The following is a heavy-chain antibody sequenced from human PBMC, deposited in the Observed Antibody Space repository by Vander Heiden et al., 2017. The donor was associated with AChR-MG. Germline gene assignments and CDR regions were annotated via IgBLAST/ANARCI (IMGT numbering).Heavy chain of an antibody. D-gene: IGHD4-17*01. J-gene: IGHJ4*02. CDR2: IYYSGST. CDR3: ARHVNLADGDYY. CDR1: GGSISSSSYY. Sequence: QLQLQESGPGLVKPSETLSLTCTVSGGSISSSSYYWGWIRQPPGKGLEWIGSIYYSGSTYYNPSLKSRVTISVDTSKNQFSLKLSSVTAADTAVYYCARHVNLADGDYYWGQGTLVTVSS. V-gene: IGHV4-39*01.